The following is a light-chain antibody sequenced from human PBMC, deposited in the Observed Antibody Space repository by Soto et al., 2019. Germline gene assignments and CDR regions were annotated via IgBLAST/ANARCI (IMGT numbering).Light chain of an antibody. CDR2: EGS. Sequence: QSVLTQPASVSGSPGQSITISCTGTSSDVGSNSLVSWYQQHPGKAPRLMIYEGSKRPSGVSNRFSGSRSANTASLTISGLHADDESEYYCSAYVGSTLVFGGGTKVTVL. J-gene: IGLJ3*02. V-gene: IGLV2-23*01. CDR1: SSDVGSNSL. CDR3: SAYVGSTLV.